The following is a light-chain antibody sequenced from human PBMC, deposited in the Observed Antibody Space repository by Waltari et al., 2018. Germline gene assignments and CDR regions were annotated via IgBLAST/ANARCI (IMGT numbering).Light chain of an antibody. Sequence: QSALTQPRSVSGSPGPSVTIPCTGPTSAVGGYNFVSWYQLHPGKAPKFLIFDVNERPSGVPDRFSGSKSGNTASLTISGLQAEDEADYYCCSYAAKYSLVFGGGTKLTVL. CDR3: CSYAAKYSLV. CDR2: DVN. J-gene: IGLJ2*01. CDR1: TSAVGGYNF. V-gene: IGLV2-11*01.